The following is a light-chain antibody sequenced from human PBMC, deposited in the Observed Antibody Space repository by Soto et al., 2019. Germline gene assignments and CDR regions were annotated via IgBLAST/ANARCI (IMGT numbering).Light chain of an antibody. J-gene: IGKJ1*01. V-gene: IGKV1-5*01. CDR1: QSISRW. CDR3: QQYNSYCEA. CDR2: DAS. Sequence: DIQMTQSPSTLSASVGDSVTITCRASQSISRWLDWYQQKPGRAPKILISDASSLESGVRSRFRVSGSWKELTLTISSRQPDDSATYYCQQYNSYCEAVGQGPKVHIK.